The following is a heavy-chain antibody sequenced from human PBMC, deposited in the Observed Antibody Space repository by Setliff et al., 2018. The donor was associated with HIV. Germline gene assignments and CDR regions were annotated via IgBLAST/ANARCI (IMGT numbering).Heavy chain of an antibody. Sequence: SGPTLVNPTQTLTLTCTLSGTSVNTIGMRVSWIRQTPGRAPEWLARIDWDDDKVYRTSLETRLTISKDTSKNQVVLTLTNMDPVDTGTYFCARSSSIATRGFDYWGQGTLVTVSS. CDR1: GTSVNTIGMR. D-gene: IGHD6-6*01. V-gene: IGHV2-70*04. CDR2: IDWDDDK. J-gene: IGHJ4*02. CDR3: ARSSSIATRGFDY.